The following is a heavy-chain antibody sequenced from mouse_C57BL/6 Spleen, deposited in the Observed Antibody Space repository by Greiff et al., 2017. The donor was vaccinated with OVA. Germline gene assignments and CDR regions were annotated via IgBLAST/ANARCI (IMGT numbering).Heavy chain of an antibody. CDR3: ATYDYEPAWFAY. CDR2: IYPGDGDT. Sequence: VQLQQSGPELVKPGASVKISCKASGYAFSSSWMNWVKQRPGKGLEWIGRIYPGDGDTNYNGKFKGKATLTADKSSSTAYMQLSSLTSEDSAVYFCATYDYEPAWFAYWGQGTLVTVSA. CDR1: GYAFSSSW. D-gene: IGHD2-4*01. J-gene: IGHJ3*01. V-gene: IGHV1-82*01.